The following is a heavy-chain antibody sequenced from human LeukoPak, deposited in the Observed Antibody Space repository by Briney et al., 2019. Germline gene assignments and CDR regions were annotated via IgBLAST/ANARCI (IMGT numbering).Heavy chain of an antibody. D-gene: IGHD6-19*01. Sequence: GGSLRLSCAASAFTFSNAWMNWVRQAPGKGLEWVGRIKSKTDGGTTDYAAPVKGRFTISRDDSKNTLYLQMSSLRPDDTAVYYCSGGWQFFDYWGQGTLVTVSS. V-gene: IGHV3-15*01. CDR3: SGGWQFFDY. CDR2: IKSKTDGGTT. CDR1: AFTFSNAW. J-gene: IGHJ4*02.